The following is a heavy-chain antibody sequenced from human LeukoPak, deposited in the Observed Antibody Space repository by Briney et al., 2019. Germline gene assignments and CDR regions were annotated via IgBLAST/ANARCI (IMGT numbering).Heavy chain of an antibody. CDR1: GGSISSYY. Sequence: SETLSLTCSVSGGSISSYYWSWIRQPPGKGLGWIGYIYYSGSTNYNPSLKSRVTISVDTSKNQFSLKLSSVTAADTAVYYCASSAGAFGDFSFDYWGQGTLVTVSS. V-gene: IGHV4-59*12. J-gene: IGHJ4*02. CDR2: IYYSGST. CDR3: ASSAGAFGDFSFDY. D-gene: IGHD3-10*01.